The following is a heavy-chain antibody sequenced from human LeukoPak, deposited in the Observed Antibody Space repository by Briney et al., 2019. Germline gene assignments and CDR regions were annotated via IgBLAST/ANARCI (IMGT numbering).Heavy chain of an antibody. D-gene: IGHD2-15*01. CDR3: ARVEVPRDINDWYFDL. CDR2: LYHSGTT. Sequence: SETLSLTCTVSGYSIYHGFFWAWTRPPQGGGLEWIGNLYHSGTTYYNTSLKRRINTSVDTSKNQFSLKLRLVTAADTAVYYCARVEVPRDINDWYFDLWGRGTLVTVSS. J-gene: IGHJ2*01. V-gene: IGHV4-38-2*02. CDR1: GYSIYHGFF.